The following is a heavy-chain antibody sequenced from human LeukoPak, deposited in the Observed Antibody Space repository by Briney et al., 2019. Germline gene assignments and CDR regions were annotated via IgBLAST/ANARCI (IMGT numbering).Heavy chain of an antibody. D-gene: IGHD5-18*01. CDR1: GYTFTSYY. Sequence: ASVKVSCKASGYTFTSYYMHWVRQAPGQGLEWMGIINPSGGSTSYAQKFQGRVTMTRDTSTSTVYMELSSLRSEDTAVYYCARARGYSYGYVPGLGYWGQGTLVTVSS. V-gene: IGHV1-46*01. CDR2: INPSGGST. J-gene: IGHJ4*02. CDR3: ARARGYSYGYVPGLGY.